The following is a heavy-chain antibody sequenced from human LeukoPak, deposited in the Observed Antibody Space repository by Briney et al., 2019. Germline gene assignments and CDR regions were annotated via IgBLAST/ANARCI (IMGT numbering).Heavy chain of an antibody. CDR2: INHSGST. D-gene: IGHD3-3*01. CDR1: GGSISSNNYF. Sequence: PSETLSLTCTVSGGSISSNNYFWGWIRQPPGKGLEWIGEINHSGSTNYNPSLKSRVTISVDTSKNQFPLKLSSVTAADTAVYYCARGLSIWVFWSGYSPALLEGLSYGMDVWGQGTTVTVSS. CDR3: ARGLSIWVFWSGYSPALLEGLSYGMDV. J-gene: IGHJ6*02. V-gene: IGHV4-39*06.